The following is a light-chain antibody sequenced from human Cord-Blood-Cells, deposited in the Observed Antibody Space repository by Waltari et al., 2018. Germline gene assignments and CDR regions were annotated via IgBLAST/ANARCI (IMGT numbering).Light chain of an antibody. CDR3: NSRDSSGNHYV. J-gene: IGLJ1*01. CDR1: SLRSYY. CDR2: GKN. Sequence: SSELTQDPAVSVALGQTVRITCQGDSLRSYYASWYQPKPGQAPVLVIYGKNNRPSGIPDRFSGSSSGNTASLTITGAQAEDEDVYYVNSRDSSGNHYVFGTGTKVTVL. V-gene: IGLV3-19*01.